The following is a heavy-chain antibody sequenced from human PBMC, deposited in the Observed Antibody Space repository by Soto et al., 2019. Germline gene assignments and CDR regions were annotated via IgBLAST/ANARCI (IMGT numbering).Heavy chain of an antibody. V-gene: IGHV3-74*01. D-gene: IGHD3-10*01. J-gene: IGHJ6*02. CDR1: EFTFNNYW. CDR3: ARGIYLNYGLDV. Sequence: EVQLVESGGGLVQPGGSLRLSCAASEFTFNNYWMHWVRQVPGKGLEWVSRINTDGSTTNYADSVMGRFTISRDNADNTGYLQMNSLRAEDTAVYYCARGIYLNYGLDVWGQGATVTVSS. CDR2: INTDGSTT.